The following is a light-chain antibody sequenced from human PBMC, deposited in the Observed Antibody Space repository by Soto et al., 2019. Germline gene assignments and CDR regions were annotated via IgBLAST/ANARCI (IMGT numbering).Light chain of an antibody. J-gene: IGLJ1*01. CDR2: EVS. CDR3: NSYTGKSTGV. CDR1: SSDVGGYNY. V-gene: IGLV2-14*01. Sequence: QSALTQPASVSGSPGQSITISRTGTSSDVGGYNYVSWYQQHPGKAPKLIIYEVSNRPSGVSNRFSGSKSGNTASLTISGLQAEDEADYYYNSYTGKSTGVFGTGTKLTVL.